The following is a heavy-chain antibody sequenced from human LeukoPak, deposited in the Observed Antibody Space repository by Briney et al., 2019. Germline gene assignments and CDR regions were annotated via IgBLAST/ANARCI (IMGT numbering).Heavy chain of an antibody. Sequence: GGSLRLSCAASGFTVSSNYMSWVRQAPGKGLEWVSVIYSGGSTYFADSVKGRFTISRDNSKNTLYLQMNSLRAEDTAVYYCARDQYSSGWSDYWGQGTLVTVSS. CDR1: GFTVSSNY. D-gene: IGHD6-19*01. V-gene: IGHV3-53*01. CDR3: ARDQYSSGWSDY. CDR2: IYSGGST. J-gene: IGHJ4*02.